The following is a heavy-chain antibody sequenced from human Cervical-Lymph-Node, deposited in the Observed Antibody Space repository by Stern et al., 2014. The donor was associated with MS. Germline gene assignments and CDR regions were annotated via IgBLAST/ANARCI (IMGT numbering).Heavy chain of an antibody. CDR3: ARAGYCSPSTCSDAFDI. D-gene: IGHD2-15*01. CDR2: INGDNGNT. Sequence: QVQLVQSGAEVKDPGASVKVSFKASGYSFISHAMHWVRQAPGQTFEWMGWINGDNGNTKYSQKLQGRVTITRDKTTSTAYMELSSLTSEDTAVYYCARAGYCSPSTCSDAFDIWGQGTMVTVSS. V-gene: IGHV1-3*01. J-gene: IGHJ3*02. CDR1: GYSFISHA.